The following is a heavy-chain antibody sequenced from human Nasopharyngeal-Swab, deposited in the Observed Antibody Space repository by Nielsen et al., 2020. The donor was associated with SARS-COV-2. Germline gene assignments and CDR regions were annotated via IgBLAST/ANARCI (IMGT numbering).Heavy chain of an antibody. CDR1: GFTFSSYW. CDR3: ARDLYYDYVWGSYRYENYYYGMDV. J-gene: IGHJ6*02. V-gene: IGHV3-74*01. Sequence: GESLKISCAASGFTFSSYWMHWVRQAPGKGLVWVSRINSDGSSTSYADSVKGRFTISRDNVKNTLYLQMNSLRAEDTAVYYCARDLYYDYVWGSYRYENYYYGMDVWGQGTTVTVSS. D-gene: IGHD3-16*02. CDR2: INSDGSST.